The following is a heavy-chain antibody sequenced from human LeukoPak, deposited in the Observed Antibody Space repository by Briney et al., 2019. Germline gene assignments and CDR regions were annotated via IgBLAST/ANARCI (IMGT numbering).Heavy chain of an antibody. J-gene: IGHJ5*02. CDR1: GGSISSSSYY. CDR2: IYYSGST. Sequence: SETLSLTCTVSGGSISSSSYYWGWIRQPPGKGLEWIGSIYYSGSTYYNPSLKSRVTISVDTSKNRFSLKLSSVTAADTAVYYCARRPPVGNWFDPWGQGTLVTVSS. D-gene: IGHD1-26*01. CDR3: ARRPPVGNWFDP. V-gene: IGHV4-39*01.